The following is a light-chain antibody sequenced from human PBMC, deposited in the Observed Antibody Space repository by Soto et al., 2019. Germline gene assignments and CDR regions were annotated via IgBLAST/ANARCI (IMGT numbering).Light chain of an antibody. Sequence: QSALTQPASVSVSPGQSITISCTGTSSDIGGYNYVSWYQQHPGKAPKLMIYEVSNRPSGVSNRFSGSKSGNTASLTISGLQAEDGADYYCSSYTSSSTLNWVFGGGTKLTVL. V-gene: IGLV2-14*01. CDR2: EVS. J-gene: IGLJ3*02. CDR1: SSDIGGYNY. CDR3: SSYTSSSTLNWV.